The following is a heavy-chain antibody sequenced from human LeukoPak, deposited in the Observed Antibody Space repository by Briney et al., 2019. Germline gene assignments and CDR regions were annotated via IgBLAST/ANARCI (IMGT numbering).Heavy chain of an antibody. CDR2: IYHSGSS. V-gene: IGHV4-59*01. CDR3: ARAPASGWYLAFDI. CDR1: SGSMRSYY. J-gene: IGHJ3*02. D-gene: IGHD6-19*01. Sequence: SETLSLSCTVSSGSMRSYYWSWLRQPPGKGLEWIGYIYHSGSSNYNPSLKSRVTISVDTSKNQFSLKLNSVTAADTAVYYCARAPASGWYLAFDIWGQGTMVTVSS.